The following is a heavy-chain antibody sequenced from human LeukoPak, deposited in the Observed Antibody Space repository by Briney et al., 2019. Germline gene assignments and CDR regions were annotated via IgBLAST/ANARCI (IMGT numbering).Heavy chain of an antibody. Sequence: SETLSLTCTVSGGSFNSYSWNWIRQPAGEGLEWIGRIYTTGSPNYSPSPKSRVTMSLDTSKNQFSLKLTSVTAADTAVYYCARGFCGSTSCYSFDSWGQGTLVIVSS. CDR2: IYTTGSP. CDR1: GGSFNSYS. D-gene: IGHD2-2*01. CDR3: ARGFCGSTSCYSFDS. J-gene: IGHJ4*02. V-gene: IGHV4-4*07.